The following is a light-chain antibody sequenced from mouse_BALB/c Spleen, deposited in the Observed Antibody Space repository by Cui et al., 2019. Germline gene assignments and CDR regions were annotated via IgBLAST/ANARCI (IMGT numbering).Light chain of an antibody. CDR3: LQYDEFPYT. Sequence: DINMTQSPSSMYASLLERVTITCKASQDINSYLSWFQQKPGKSPKTLIYRANRLVDGVPSRFSGSGSGQDYSLTISSLEYEDMGIYYCLQYDEFPYTFGGGTKLEIK. CDR1: QDINSY. J-gene: IGKJ2*01. CDR2: RAN. V-gene: IGKV14-111*01.